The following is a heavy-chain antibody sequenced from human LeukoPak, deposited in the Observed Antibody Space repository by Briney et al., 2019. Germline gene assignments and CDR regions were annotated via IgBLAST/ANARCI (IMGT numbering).Heavy chain of an antibody. Sequence: GGSLRLSCAASGFIFSSYAMSWVRQAPGKGLEWVSAISGSGGSTYYADSVKGRFTISRDNSKNTLYLQMNSLRAEDTAVYYCAKDPEQWLVQYYFDYWGQGTLVTVSS. V-gene: IGHV3-23*01. CDR1: GFIFSSYA. D-gene: IGHD6-19*01. CDR3: AKDPEQWLVQYYFDY. CDR2: ISGSGGST. J-gene: IGHJ4*02.